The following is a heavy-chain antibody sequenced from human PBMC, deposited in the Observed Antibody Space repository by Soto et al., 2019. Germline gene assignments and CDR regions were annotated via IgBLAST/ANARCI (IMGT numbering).Heavy chain of an antibody. CDR2: IIPIVGIT. D-gene: IGHD1-20*01. CDR1: GGTFISYT. CDR3: ARDWAPYNWFDP. V-gene: IGHV1-69*04. J-gene: IGHJ5*02. Sequence: ASVKVSCKASGGTFISYTISWVRQAPGQGLEWMGRIIPIVGITHYAQKFQGRVTITADKSASTAYMELSSLKSDDTAVYYCARDWAPYNWFDPWGQGTLVTVSS.